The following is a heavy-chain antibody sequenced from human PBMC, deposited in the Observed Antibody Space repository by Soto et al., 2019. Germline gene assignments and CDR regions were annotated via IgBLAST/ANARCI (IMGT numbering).Heavy chain of an antibody. CDR3: SQWSSSSRGDY. CDR2: INHSGST. J-gene: IGHJ4*02. D-gene: IGHD6-6*01. CDR1: GGSFSTHY. Sequence: SETLSLTCAVYGGSFSTHYWTWIRQPPGKGLEWVGEINHSGSTHYNPSLENRVTISIDTYKNQFSLKLSSVTAADTAVYYCSQWSSSSRGDYWGQGTLVTVSS. V-gene: IGHV4-34*01.